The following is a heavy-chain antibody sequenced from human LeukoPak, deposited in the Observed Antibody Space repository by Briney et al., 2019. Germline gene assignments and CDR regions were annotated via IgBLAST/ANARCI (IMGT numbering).Heavy chain of an antibody. CDR3: VRDTGVRNPNWFDP. CDR2: IIPIFGIA. D-gene: IGHD7-27*01. Sequence: SVKVSCKASGGTFSSYAISWVRQAPGQGLEWMGRIIPIFGIANYAQKFQGRVTITADKSTSTAYMELSSLRSEDTAVYYCVRDTGVRNPNWFDPWGQGTLVTVSS. V-gene: IGHV1-69*04. CDR1: GGTFSSYA. J-gene: IGHJ5*02.